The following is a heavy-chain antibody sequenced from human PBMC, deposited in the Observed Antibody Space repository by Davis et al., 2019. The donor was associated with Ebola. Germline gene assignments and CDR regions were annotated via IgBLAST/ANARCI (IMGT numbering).Heavy chain of an antibody. CDR2: IYYSGST. CDR1: GGSISSGDYY. CDR3: ARGEHCSSTSCFMYYYYGMDV. V-gene: IGHV4-30-4*01. Sequence: SETLSLTCTVSGGSISSGDYYWSWIRQPPGKGLEWIGYIYYSGSTYYNPSLKSRVTISVDTSKNQFSLKLSYVTAADTAVYYCARGEHCSSTSCFMYYYYGMDVWGHGTTVTVSS. J-gene: IGHJ6*02. D-gene: IGHD2-2*01.